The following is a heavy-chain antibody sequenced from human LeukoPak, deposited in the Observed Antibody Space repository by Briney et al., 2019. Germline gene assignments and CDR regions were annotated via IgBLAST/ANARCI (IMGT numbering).Heavy chain of an antibody. V-gene: IGHV3-30*03. CDR3: ARNFCSSTRSPRQHKRSYYYGMDV. CDR2: ISYDGSNK. Sequence: GGSLRLSCAASGFTFSSYGMHWVRQAPGKGLEWVAVISYDGSNKYYADSVKGRFTISRDNSKNTLYLQMNSLRAEDTAVYYCARNFCSSTRSPRQHKRSYYYGMDVWGQGTTVTVSS. D-gene: IGHD2-2*01. J-gene: IGHJ6*02. CDR1: GFTFSSYG.